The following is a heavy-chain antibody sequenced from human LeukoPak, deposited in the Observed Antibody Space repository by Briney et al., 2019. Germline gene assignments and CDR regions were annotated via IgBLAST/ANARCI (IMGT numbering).Heavy chain of an antibody. CDR1: GFTFNSYS. J-gene: IGHJ5*01. V-gene: IGHV3-21*01. CDR2: ISHSITYM. Sequence: GRSLRLSRAAAGFTFNSYSMNSVRQTAEKGLEWVSSISHSITYMYYTDSVKGRFTISRANAKNSLYLQMNSLRGEDTAVYYCERVRPTTADSWGQGTLVTVSS. D-gene: IGHD4-17*01. CDR3: ERVRPTTADS.